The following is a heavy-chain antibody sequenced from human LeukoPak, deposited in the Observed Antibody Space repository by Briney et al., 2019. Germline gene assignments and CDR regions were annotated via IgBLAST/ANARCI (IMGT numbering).Heavy chain of an antibody. CDR3: ARENSGNGDDAFDI. CDR1: GGSISSGGYY. V-gene: IGHV4-31*03. D-gene: IGHD5-12*01. CDR2: IYYSGST. Sequence: PSETLSLTCTVSGGSISSGGYYWSWIRQHPGKGLEWIGYIYYSGSTYYNPSLKSRVTISVDTSKNQFSLKLSSVTAADTAVYYCARENSGNGDDAFDIWGQGTKVTVSS. J-gene: IGHJ3*02.